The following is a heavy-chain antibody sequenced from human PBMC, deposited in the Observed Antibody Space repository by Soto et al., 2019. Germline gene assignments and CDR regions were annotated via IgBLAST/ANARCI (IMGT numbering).Heavy chain of an antibody. J-gene: IGHJ6*03. CDR2: LSGSGGTT. V-gene: IGHV3-23*01. D-gene: IGHD2-2*01. CDR3: AKGGRSCSSTSCWENYYMDV. Sequence: EVQLLESGGGLVQPGGSLRLSCAASGFTFSNYAMTWVRQAPGKGLECVSGLSGSGGTTFYADSVRGRFTVSRDNSENTLYLQMDSLRAEDTAVYYCAKGGRSCSSTSCWENYYMDVWGTGTTVTVSS. CDR1: GFTFSNYA.